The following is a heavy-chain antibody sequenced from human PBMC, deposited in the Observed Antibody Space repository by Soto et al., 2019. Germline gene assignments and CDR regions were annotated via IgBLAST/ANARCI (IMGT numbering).Heavy chain of an antibody. CDR2: TYYSGST. CDR3: ARQHGSGRYYYGMDV. Sequence: PSETLSLTCTVSGGSVSSGSYYWSWIRQPPGKGLEWIGYTYYSGSTNYNPSLKSRVTISVDTSKNQFSLKLSSVTAADTAVYYCARQHGSGRYYYGMDVWGQGTTVTVSS. CDR1: GGSVSSGSYY. D-gene: IGHD3-10*01. J-gene: IGHJ6*02. V-gene: IGHV4-61*01.